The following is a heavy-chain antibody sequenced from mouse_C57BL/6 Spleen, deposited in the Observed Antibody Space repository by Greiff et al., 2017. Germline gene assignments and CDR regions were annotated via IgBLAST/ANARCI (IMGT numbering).Heavy chain of an antibody. CDR1: GFTFSSYT. Sequence: KRVESGGGLVKPGGSLKLSCAASGFTFSSYTMSWVRQTPEKRLEWVATISGGGGNTYYHDSVKGRFTLSRDNAKNTLYLQMSGLRSENTALYYCARGAYYSNYGAMDYWGQGTSVTVSS. J-gene: IGHJ4*01. D-gene: IGHD2-5*01. V-gene: IGHV5-9*01. CDR3: ARGAYYSNYGAMDY. CDR2: ISGGGGNT.